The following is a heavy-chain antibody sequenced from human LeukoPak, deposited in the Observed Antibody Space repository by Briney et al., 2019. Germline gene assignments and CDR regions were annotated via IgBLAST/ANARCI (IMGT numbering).Heavy chain of an antibody. CDR3: ARSTLQLWSPYYYMDV. CDR1: GYTFTNYG. D-gene: IGHD5-18*01. CDR2: ISVYNGNT. V-gene: IGHV1-18*01. Sequence: ASVKVSCKASGYTFTNYGISWVRQAPGQGLEWMGWISVYNGNTNYARKFQGRVTMTTDTSTNTAYMELRSLRSDDTAMYYCARSTLQLWSPYYYMDVWGKGTTVTVSS. J-gene: IGHJ6*03.